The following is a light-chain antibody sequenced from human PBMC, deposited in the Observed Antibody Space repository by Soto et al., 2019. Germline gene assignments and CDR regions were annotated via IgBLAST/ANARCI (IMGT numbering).Light chain of an antibody. J-gene: IGKJ2*01. CDR1: QSVSDTF. V-gene: IGKV3-20*01. CDR3: QQYGSSPRT. CDR2: GAS. Sequence: EIVLTQSPGTLSLSPGERVTLSCRASQSVSDTFLAWYQQKPGQAPRLLIYGASSRATGIPDRFSGSGSETDFTLTIGRLEPEDFAVYYCQQYGSSPRTFGQGTKLEIK.